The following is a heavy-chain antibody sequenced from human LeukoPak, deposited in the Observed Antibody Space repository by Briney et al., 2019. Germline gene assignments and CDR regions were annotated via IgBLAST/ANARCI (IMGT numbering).Heavy chain of an antibody. CDR1: GFTFSSYA. Sequence: PGRSLRLSCAASGFTFSSYAMSWVCQAPGKGLEWVANIKQDGSEKYYVDSVKGRFIISRDNAKNSLYLQMNSLRVEDTAVYYCANALGAHYFDSWGQGTLVTVSS. V-gene: IGHV3-7*05. D-gene: IGHD1-26*01. J-gene: IGHJ4*02. CDR3: ANALGAHYFDS. CDR2: IKQDGSEK.